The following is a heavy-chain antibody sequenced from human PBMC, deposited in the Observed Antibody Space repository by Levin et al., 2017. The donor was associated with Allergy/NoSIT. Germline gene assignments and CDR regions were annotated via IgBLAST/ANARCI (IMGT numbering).Heavy chain of an antibody. V-gene: IGHV4-30-4*01. J-gene: IGHJ5*02. CDR1: NGSISSGDYY. CDR2: IYYSGST. CDR3: ARALTFSSRWYGYNWFDP. Sequence: SETLSLTCTVSNGSISSGDYYWSWIRQPPGTGLEWIGHIYYSGSTYYSPSLKSRVTISIDTSKNQFSLKLSSVTAADTAVYYCARALTFSSRWYGYNWFDPWGQGTLVTVSS. D-gene: IGHD6-13*01.